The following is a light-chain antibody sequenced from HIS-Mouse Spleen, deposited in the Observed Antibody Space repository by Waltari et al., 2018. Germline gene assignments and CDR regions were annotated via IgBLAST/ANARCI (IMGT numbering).Light chain of an antibody. CDR2: EDS. Sequence: SYELTQPPPVSVSPGQTARITCSGDALPKKYAYWYQQKSGQAPVLVIYEDSKRPSVIPERFSGSSSGTMATLTISGAQVEDEADYYCYSTDSSGNHRVFGGGTKLTVL. V-gene: IGLV3-10*01. CDR3: YSTDSSGNHRV. J-gene: IGLJ2*01. CDR1: ALPKKY.